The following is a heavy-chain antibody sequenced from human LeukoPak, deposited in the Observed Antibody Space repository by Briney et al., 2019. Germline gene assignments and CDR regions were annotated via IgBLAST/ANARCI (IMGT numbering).Heavy chain of an antibody. CDR2: ISGGGGNT. Sequence: PGGSLRLSCAASGLTFSSYGFSWVRQVSGMGLEWVSAISGGGGNTYYSDSVRGRFTISRDNSKNTLYLQMNNLTAEDTAIYYCAKVPEAHYSYGPPWFDPWGQGTLVTVSS. D-gene: IGHD3-16*01. V-gene: IGHV3-23*01. J-gene: IGHJ5*02. CDR3: AKVPEAHYSYGPPWFDP. CDR1: GLTFSSYG.